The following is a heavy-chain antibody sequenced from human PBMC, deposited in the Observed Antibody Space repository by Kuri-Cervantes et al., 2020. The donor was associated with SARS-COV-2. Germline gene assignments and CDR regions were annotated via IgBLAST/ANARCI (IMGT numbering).Heavy chain of an antibody. CDR3: ARVGDYDFWSGLYNWFDP. D-gene: IGHD3-3*01. J-gene: IGHJ5*02. CDR1: GGSINNREHY. V-gene: IGHV4-30-4*08. CDR2: IYYSGST. Sequence: LRLSCAVSGGSINNREHYWHWIRQPPGKGLEWIGYIYYSGSTYYNPSLKSRVTISVDTSKNQFSLKLSSVTAADTAVYYCARVGDYDFWSGLYNWFDPWGQGTLVTVSS.